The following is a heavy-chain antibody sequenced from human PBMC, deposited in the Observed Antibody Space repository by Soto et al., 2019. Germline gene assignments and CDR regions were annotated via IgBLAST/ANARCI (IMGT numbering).Heavy chain of an antibody. D-gene: IGHD5-12*01. CDR1: GGSISSGGDY. J-gene: IGHJ4*02. V-gene: IGHV4-31*03. CDR3: ARDGSGYASFDY. Sequence: SETLSLTCSVSGGSISSGGDYWSWIRQHPEKGLEWIGYIYYSGSTYYNPSLKSRVTISVDTSENKFSLKLTSVTAADTAVYYCARDGSGYASFDYWGQGTLVT. CDR2: IYYSGST.